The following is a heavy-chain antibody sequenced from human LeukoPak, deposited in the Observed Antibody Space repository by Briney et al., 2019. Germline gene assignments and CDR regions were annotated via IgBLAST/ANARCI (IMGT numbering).Heavy chain of an antibody. D-gene: IGHD2-8*02. CDR2: ISTTDSYI. Sequence: GGSVSLFCAVSGFTFSDYYMSWMRQASGEGGEWVSYISTTDSYINDADSVKGRFTISRDNAKNSLYLQLNSLRVEDTAVYYCARPKSPWSSHRYFELWGRGTLVTVSS. CDR1: GFTFSDYY. V-gene: IGHV3-11*03. CDR3: ARPKSPWSSHRYFEL. J-gene: IGHJ2*01.